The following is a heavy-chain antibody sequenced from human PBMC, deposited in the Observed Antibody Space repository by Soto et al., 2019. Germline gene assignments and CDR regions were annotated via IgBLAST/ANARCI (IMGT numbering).Heavy chain of an antibody. CDR2: IRDSGST. J-gene: IGHJ4*02. V-gene: IGHV3-23*01. CDR3: AKDKGGRYCSRTSCLYSFDY. Sequence: PGGSLSLSCTASGFPLSTYAMIWVRQPPGKGEEWVATIRDSGSTYYADSLKGRFTISRVNSKITMYLEMYSLRAEDTAVYYCAKDKGGRYCSRTSCLYSFDYWGQGTLVTVSS. CDR1: GFPLSTYA. D-gene: IGHD2-2*01.